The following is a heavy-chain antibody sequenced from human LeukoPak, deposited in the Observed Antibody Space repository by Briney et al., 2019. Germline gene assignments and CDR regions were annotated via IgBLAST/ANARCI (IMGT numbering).Heavy chain of an antibody. Sequence: GGSLRLSCAASGFTFSSYGMHWVRQAPGKGPEWVAVIWYDGSNKYYADSVKGRFTISRDNSKNTLYLQMNSLRAEDTAVYYCARVSQGYFDLWGRGTLVTVSS. CDR1: GFTFSSYG. CDR2: IWYDGSNK. CDR3: ARVSQGYFDL. J-gene: IGHJ2*01. V-gene: IGHV3-33*01.